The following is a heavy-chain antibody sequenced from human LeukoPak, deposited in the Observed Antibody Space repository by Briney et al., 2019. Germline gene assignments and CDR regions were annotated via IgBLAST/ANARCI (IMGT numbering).Heavy chain of an antibody. D-gene: IGHD1-26*01. CDR2: IYYSGST. J-gene: IGHJ4*02. Sequence: SVTLSLTCTVSGGSISSYYWSWIRQPPGKGLEWIGYIYYSGSTNYNPSLKSRVTISVDTSKNQFSLKLSSVTAADTAVYYCARDLQYSGTFFYFDYWGQGTLVTVSS. V-gene: IGHV4-59*01. CDR3: ARDLQYSGTFFYFDY. CDR1: GGSISSYY.